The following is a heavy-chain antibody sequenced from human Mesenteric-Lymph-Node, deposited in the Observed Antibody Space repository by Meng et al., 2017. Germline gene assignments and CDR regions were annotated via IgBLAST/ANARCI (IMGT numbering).Heavy chain of an antibody. D-gene: IGHD1-14*01. J-gene: IGHJ4*02. V-gene: IGHV3-48*03. CDR3: ARDQSRRQKYYFDY. Sequence: GGSLRLSCAASGFAFNTYAMNWVRQVPGKGLEWVSYISSSGNTIDYADSVKGRFTISRDNAKKSLFLQMNSLRAEDTAVYYCARDQSRRQKYYFDYLGQGTLVTVSS. CDR2: ISSSGNTI. CDR1: GFAFNTYA.